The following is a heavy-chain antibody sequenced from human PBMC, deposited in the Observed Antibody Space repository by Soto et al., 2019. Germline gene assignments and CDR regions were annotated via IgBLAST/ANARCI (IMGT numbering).Heavy chain of an antibody. CDR1: CGSANTGCNY. Sequence: HVPLHQAGLRLVKPSQTLPLECSVICGSANTGCNYWSWVRQSPGSGLEWIGSSYHTGNTFYNPALETRVPMSVAASKNLVSLTLTSVTAADTAVYFCAREPLDVMAVWGQVPNVPVSS. V-gene: IGHV4-30-4*01. CDR3: AREPLDVMAV. CDR2: SYHTGNT. J-gene: IGHJ6*02.